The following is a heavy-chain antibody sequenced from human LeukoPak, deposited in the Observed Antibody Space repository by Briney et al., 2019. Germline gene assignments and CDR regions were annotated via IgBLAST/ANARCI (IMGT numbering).Heavy chain of an antibody. CDR2: IKTDGSST. D-gene: IGHD5/OR15-5a*01. CDR3: ARGVSGTGPDI. Sequence: PGGSLRLSCAASGFTFSSYWMHWVRQAPGKGLVWVSRIKTDGSSTDYADSVKGRFTISRDNAKNTMYLQMNSLRAEDTAVYYCARGVSGTGPDIWGLGTKVTVSS. CDR1: GFTFSSYW. V-gene: IGHV3-74*01. J-gene: IGHJ3*02.